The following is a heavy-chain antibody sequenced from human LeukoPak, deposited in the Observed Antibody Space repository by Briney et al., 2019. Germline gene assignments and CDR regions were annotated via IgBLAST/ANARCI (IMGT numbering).Heavy chain of an antibody. J-gene: IGHJ6*03. Sequence: SETLSLTCAVYGGSFSGYYWSWIRQPPGKGLDWIGEINHSGSTNYNPSLKSRVTISVDTSKNQFSLKLSSVTAADTAVYYCARGKRVRGVITLYYYYYMDVWGKGTTVTVSS. D-gene: IGHD3-10*01. V-gene: IGHV4-34*01. CDR1: GGSFSGYY. CDR3: ARGKRVRGVITLYYYYYMDV. CDR2: INHSGST.